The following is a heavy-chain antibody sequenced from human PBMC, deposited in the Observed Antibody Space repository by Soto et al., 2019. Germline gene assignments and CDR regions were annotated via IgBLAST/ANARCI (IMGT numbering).Heavy chain of an antibody. Sequence: ASVKVSCKASGYSFTRYSIHWVRQAPGQSLEWMGWTNAGNGNTKYSQKFQGRVTITRDTSASTAYMELSSLRSEDTSVYYCGRDSKWDDTSVGMDVWGPGTKVTVSS. J-gene: IGHJ6*02. CDR3: GRDSKWDDTSVGMDV. CDR2: TNAGNGNT. CDR1: GYSFTRYS. D-gene: IGHD3-22*01. V-gene: IGHV1-3*01.